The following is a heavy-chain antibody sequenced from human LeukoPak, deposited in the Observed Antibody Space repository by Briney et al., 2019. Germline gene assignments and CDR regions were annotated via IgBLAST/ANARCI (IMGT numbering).Heavy chain of an antibody. CDR3: ARLQNYYYYYMDV. CDR2: MNPNSGNT. V-gene: IGHV1-8*03. J-gene: IGHJ6*03. D-gene: IGHD4-11*01. Sequence: GASVKVSCKASGGTFSSYAISWVRQAPGQGLEWMGWMNPNSGNTGYAQKFQGRVTITRNTSISTAYMELSSLRSEDTAVYYCARLQNYYYYYMDVWGKGTTVTVSS. CDR1: GGTFSSYA.